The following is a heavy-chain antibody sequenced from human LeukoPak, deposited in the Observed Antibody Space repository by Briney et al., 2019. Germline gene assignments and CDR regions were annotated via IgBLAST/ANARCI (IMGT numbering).Heavy chain of an antibody. CDR1: GYSFTADY. V-gene: IGHV1-2*02. CDR3: ASWAGGNEPVASFDY. CDR2: INLYNGAT. Sequence: ASVKVSCKPTGYSFTADYIFWMRQAPGQGLECMGWINLYNGATKYAQRFQSRVTMTRDTSISTAYMELSRLRSDDTATYYCASWAGGNEPVASFDYWGQGTLVTVSS. J-gene: IGHJ4*02. D-gene: IGHD1-14*01.